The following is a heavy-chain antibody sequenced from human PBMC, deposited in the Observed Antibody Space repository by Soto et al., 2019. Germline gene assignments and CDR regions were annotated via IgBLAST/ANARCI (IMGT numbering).Heavy chain of an antibody. CDR2: MYYGGNS. CDR3: ARSRRRGRPFDF. CDR1: GGSISSYY. Sequence: SETLSLTCSVSGGSISSYYCSWFRQPPGKGLEWIGHMYYGGNSYYNPSLKSRVTISVDTSKNQFSLNLNSVTAADTAVYYCARSRRRGRPFDFWGQGTLVTVSS. V-gene: IGHV4-59*08. J-gene: IGHJ4*02. D-gene: IGHD3-10*01.